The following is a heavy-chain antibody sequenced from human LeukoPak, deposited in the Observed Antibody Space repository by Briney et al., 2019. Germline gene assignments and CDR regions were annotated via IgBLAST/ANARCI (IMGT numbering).Heavy chain of an antibody. V-gene: IGHV4-61*02. CDR3: ARSGTVTIFDY. CDR2: TSGST. Sequence: SQTLSLTCTVSGGSISSGSYYWSWIRQPAGKGLEWIGRTSGSTNYNPSLKSRVPISVDTSKNQFSLKLSSVTAADTAVYYCARSGTVTIFDYWGQGTLVTVSS. CDR1: GGSISSGSYY. J-gene: IGHJ4*02. D-gene: IGHD4-17*01.